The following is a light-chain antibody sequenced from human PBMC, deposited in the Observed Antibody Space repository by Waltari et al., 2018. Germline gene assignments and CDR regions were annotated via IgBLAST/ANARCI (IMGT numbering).Light chain of an antibody. CDR2: AAS. CDR1: QGITNS. Sequence: DIQMTQSPSSLSASVGDRVTITCRASQGITNSLAWYQQKPGKAPKLLLSAASRLEGGVPSRFSGSGSGTDYTRTISSLQPEDFATYYCQQYYSTLWTFGQGTKVEIK. V-gene: IGKV1-NL1*01. CDR3: QQYYSTLWT. J-gene: IGKJ1*01.